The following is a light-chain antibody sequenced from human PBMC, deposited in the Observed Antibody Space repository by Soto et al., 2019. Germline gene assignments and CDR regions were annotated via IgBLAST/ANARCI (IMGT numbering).Light chain of an antibody. J-gene: IGKJ1*01. Sequence: DIQMTQSPSTLSASVGDRVTITCRASQSISSWLAWYQHKTGKAPKLLIYDASSLESGVPSRFSGSGSGTEFTLTITSPKPDDFATYYCQQYNSSWTFGQGTKVEIK. CDR1: QSISSW. CDR3: QQYNSSWT. V-gene: IGKV1-5*01. CDR2: DAS.